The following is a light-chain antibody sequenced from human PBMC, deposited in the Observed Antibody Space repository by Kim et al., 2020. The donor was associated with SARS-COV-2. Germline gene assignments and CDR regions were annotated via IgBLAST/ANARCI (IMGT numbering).Light chain of an antibody. CDR1: GLRSYY. Sequence: ALGQTVRITCQGDGLRSYYASWYQKKAGQDPLLVIYGKSNRPSGISDRFSGSNSGNGASLTITGAQAEDEADYYCNSRDSSGNHWVFGGGTQLTVL. CDR2: GKS. J-gene: IGLJ3*02. CDR3: NSRDSSGNHWV. V-gene: IGLV3-19*01.